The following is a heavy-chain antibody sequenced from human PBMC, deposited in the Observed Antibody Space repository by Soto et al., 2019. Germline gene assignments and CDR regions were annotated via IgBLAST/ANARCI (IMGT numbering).Heavy chain of an antibody. Sequence: EVQLVESGGDLVXPXGSLRLSCAASGFTFSNAWMNWVRQAPGKGLEWVGRVKSKSDDGTADYAAPVKGRFTVSRDDSKNTLYLQMNSLKTEDTAVYYCTTAPGGRYYDNSTDYWGRGTLVTVSS. V-gene: IGHV3-15*07. J-gene: IGHJ4*02. CDR3: TTAPGGRYYDNSTDY. D-gene: IGHD3-22*01. CDR2: VKSKSDDGTA. CDR1: GFTFSNAW.